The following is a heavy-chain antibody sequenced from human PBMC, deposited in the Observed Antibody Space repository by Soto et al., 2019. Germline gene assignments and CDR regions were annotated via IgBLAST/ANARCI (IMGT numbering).Heavy chain of an antibody. D-gene: IGHD2-2*01. Sequence: GGSLRLSCAASGFTFSSYWMSWVRQAPGKGLEWVANIKQDGSEKYYVDSVKGRFTTSRDNAKNSLYLQMNSLRAEDTAVYYCAREWGYCSSTSCYSFHYMDVWGKGTTVTVS. V-gene: IGHV3-7*01. CDR3: AREWGYCSSTSCYSFHYMDV. CDR1: GFTFSSYW. J-gene: IGHJ6*03. CDR2: IKQDGSEK.